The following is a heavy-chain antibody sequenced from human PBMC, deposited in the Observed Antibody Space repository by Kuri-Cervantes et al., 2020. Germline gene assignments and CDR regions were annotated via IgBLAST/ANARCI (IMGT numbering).Heavy chain of an antibody. CDR1: GFTFSSYW. V-gene: IGHV3-74*01. CDR2: INSDGSST. Sequence: GESLKISCAASGFTFSSYWMHWVRQAPGKGLVWVSRINSDGSSTSYADSVKGRFTISRDNSKNTLYLQMNSLRAEDTAVYYCAGAVAGTCWGQGTLVTVSS. J-gene: IGHJ4*02. CDR3: AGAVAGTC. D-gene: IGHD6-19*01.